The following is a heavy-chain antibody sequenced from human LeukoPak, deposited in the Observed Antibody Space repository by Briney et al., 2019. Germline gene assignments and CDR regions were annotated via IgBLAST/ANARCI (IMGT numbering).Heavy chain of an antibody. CDR3: ARDIVVVPAAIPRSWFDP. CDR1: GGTFSSYA. CDR2: IIPIFGTA. J-gene: IGHJ5*02. Sequence: SVKVSCKASGGTFSSYAISWVRQAPGQGLEWVGGIIPIFGTANYAQRFQGRVTITADESTSTAYMELSSLRSEDTAVYYCARDIVVVPAAIPRSWFDPWGQGTLVTVSS. D-gene: IGHD2-2*01. V-gene: IGHV1-69*13.